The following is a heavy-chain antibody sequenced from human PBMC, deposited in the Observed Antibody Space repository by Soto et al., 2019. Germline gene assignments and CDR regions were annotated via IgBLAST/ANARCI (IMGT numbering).Heavy chain of an antibody. CDR1: GFTFSAYW. CDR2: IKQAGSEK. V-gene: IGHV3-7*01. Sequence: EVQLVESGGGLVQTGGSLRLSCAASGFTFSAYWMSWVRQAPGKGLEWVANIKQAGSEKYYVDSVNGRFIISRDDAKNSLFLQVNSLRVEDTAGCYCAREKRANGYFDYWGQGTLVTVSS. J-gene: IGHJ4*02. CDR3: AREKRANGYFDY. D-gene: IGHD6-25*01.